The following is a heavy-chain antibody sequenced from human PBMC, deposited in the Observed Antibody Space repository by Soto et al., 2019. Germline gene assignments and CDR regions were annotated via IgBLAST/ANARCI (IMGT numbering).Heavy chain of an antibody. J-gene: IGHJ4*02. CDR1: GYTFRNFG. CDR3: ARANSYFDT. V-gene: IGHV1-18*01. CDR2: ISAYNANA. Sequence: ASVKVSCKASGYTFRNFGISWVRQAPGQGLEWMGWISAYNANANYAQKFQGRLTMTADTSTSTAYMELRSLRSDDTAVYYCARANSYFDTWGQGTLVTVSS.